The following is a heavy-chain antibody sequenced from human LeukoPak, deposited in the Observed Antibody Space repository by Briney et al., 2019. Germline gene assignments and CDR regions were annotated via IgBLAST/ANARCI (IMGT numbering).Heavy chain of an antibody. CDR1: GFTFSTYA. J-gene: IGHJ4*02. D-gene: IGHD3-10*01. CDR3: AKDRYYYGSGSSGFDY. CDR2: ISGSGVST. Sequence: QPGGSLRLSCAASGFTFSTYAMSWVRQAPGKGLEWVSGISGSGVSTYYADSVKGRFTISRDNSKNTLYLQMNSLRAEDTAVYYCAKDRYYYGSGSSGFDYWGQGTLVTVSS. V-gene: IGHV3-23*01.